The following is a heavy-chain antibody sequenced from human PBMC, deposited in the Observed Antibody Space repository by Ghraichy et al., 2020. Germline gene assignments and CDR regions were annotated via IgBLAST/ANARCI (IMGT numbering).Heavy chain of an antibody. V-gene: IGHV4-59*08. CDR1: GGSISSYY. Sequence: ESLNISCTVSGGSISSYYWSWIRQPPGKGLEWIGYIYYSGSTNYNPSLKSRVTISVDTSKNQFSMKLSSVTAADTAVYYCARQPGYSGYDFSPWGQGTLVTVSS. CDR3: ARQPGYSGYDFSP. CDR2: IYYSGST. D-gene: IGHD5-12*01. J-gene: IGHJ5*02.